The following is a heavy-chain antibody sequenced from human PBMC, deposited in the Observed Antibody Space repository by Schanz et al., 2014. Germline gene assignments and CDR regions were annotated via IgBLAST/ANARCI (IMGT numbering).Heavy chain of an antibody. J-gene: IGHJ4*02. Sequence: EVQLVESGGGLVQRGGSLRLSCAASGFIFSSHSMKWVRQAPGKGLEWVSYISSSSRTIYYADSVKGRFTISRDAAKDSLFLQMTSLRADDTAVYFCAREYASTWFESNVMAGRIDNWGQGTLVTVSS. CDR2: ISSSSRTI. D-gene: IGHD2-8*01. CDR3: AREYASTWFESNVMAGRIDN. V-gene: IGHV3-48*01. CDR1: GFIFSSHS.